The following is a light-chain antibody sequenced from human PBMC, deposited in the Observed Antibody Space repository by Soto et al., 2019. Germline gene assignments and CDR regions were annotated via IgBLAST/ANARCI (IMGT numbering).Light chain of an antibody. J-gene: IGKJ3*01. CDR2: AAS. Sequence: EIVFTQSPGTLSFSPGERATLSCRASQSLSTNSLAWYQQKPGQTPRLLIYAASTRDTDIPDRFNGSGSGTDFALTINRLEPEDFALYYCQQYDASPLTFGPGTKVDIK. CDR1: QSLSTNS. V-gene: IGKV3-20*01. CDR3: QQYDASPLT.